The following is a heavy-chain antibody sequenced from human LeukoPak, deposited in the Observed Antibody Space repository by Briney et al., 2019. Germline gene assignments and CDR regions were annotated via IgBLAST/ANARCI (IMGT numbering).Heavy chain of an antibody. V-gene: IGHV1-2*02. J-gene: IGHJ5*02. CDR3: ARGGGPYCSGGSCQNNWFDP. CDR1: GYTFTGYY. CDR2: INPNSGGT. D-gene: IGHD2-15*01. Sequence: ASVKVSCKASGYTFTGYYMHWVRQAPGQGLEWMGWINPNSGGTNYAQKFQGRVTMTRDTSISTAYMELSRLRSDDTAVYYCARGGGPYCSGGSCQNNWFDPWGQGTLVTVSS.